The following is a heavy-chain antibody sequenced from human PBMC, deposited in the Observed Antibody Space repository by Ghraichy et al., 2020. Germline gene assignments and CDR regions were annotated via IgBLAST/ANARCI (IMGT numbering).Heavy chain of an antibody. CDR1: GGSISSYY. CDR3: ARLGDTHVTRFDY. CDR2: IYYSGST. V-gene: IGHV4-59*08. D-gene: IGHD2-21*01. Sequence: SETLSLTCTVSGGSISSYYWSWIRQPPGKGLEWIGYIYYSGSTNYNPSLKSRVTISVDTSKNQFSLKLSSVTAADTAVYYCARLGDTHVTRFDYWGQGTLVTVSS. J-gene: IGHJ4*02.